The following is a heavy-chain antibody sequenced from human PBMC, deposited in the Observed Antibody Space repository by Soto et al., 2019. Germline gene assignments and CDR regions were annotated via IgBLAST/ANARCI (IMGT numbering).Heavy chain of an antibody. D-gene: IGHD3-16*01. J-gene: IGHJ6*02. CDR3: ARGLRGLPPHHYYYGMDV. CDR2: IIPIFGTA. Sequence: SVKVSCKASGGTFSSYAISWVRQAPGQWLEWMGGIIPIFGTANYAQKFQGRVTITADESTSTAYMELSSLRSEDTAVYYCARGLRGLPPHHYYYGMDVWGQGTTVTVSS. V-gene: IGHV1-69*01. CDR1: GGTFSSYA.